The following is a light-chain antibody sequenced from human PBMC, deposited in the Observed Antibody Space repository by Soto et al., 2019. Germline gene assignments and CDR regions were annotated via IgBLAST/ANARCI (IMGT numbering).Light chain of an antibody. J-gene: IGKJ5*01. CDR3: LQNYNYPRT. CDR2: AAS. Sequence: AIQMTQSPSSLSASVGDRVTITCRASQGIRNDLGWYQQKPGKAPDLLIYAASRLQSGVPSRFSGNGSDTDFILTISSLPPEDFATYYCLQNYNYPRTFGQGTRLEIK. V-gene: IGKV1-6*01. CDR1: QGIRND.